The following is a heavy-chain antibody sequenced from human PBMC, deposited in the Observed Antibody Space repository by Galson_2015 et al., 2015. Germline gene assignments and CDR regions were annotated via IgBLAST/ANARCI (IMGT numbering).Heavy chain of an antibody. V-gene: IGHV4-31*03. Sequence: TLSLTCTVSGGPISSGGYYWSWIRQHPGKGLEWIGYIYYSGSTYYNPSLKSRVTISVDTSKNQFSLKLSSVTAADTAVYYCARGGYYDSRFDPWGQGTLVTVSS. J-gene: IGHJ5*02. CDR1: GGPISSGGYY. CDR3: ARGGYYDSRFDP. D-gene: IGHD3-22*01. CDR2: IYYSGST.